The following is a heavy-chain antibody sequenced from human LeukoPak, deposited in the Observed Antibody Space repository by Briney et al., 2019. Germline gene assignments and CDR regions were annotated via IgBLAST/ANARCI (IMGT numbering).Heavy chain of an antibody. J-gene: IGHJ4*02. D-gene: IGHD3-10*01. CDR1: GGSISSSSYY. CDR2: VYFSGYT. Sequence: PSETLSLTCTVSGGSISSSSYYWVWIRQPPGKGLEWIGSVYFSGYTYYTPSLKSRVTISADTSKNHFSLRLSSVTAADTAVYYCGRAGGYYGSGVFYDWGQGTLVTVSS. V-gene: IGHV4-39*02. CDR3: GRAGGYYGSGVFYD.